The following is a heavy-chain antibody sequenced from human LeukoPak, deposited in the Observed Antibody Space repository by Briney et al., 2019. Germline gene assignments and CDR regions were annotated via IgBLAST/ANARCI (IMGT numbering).Heavy chain of an antibody. CDR1: GYTFTSYD. Sequence: ASVKVSCKASGYTFTSYDTNWVRQATGQGLEWMGWMNPNSGNTGYAQKFQGRVTMTRNTSISTAYMELSSLRSEDTAVYYCARVGSGTPEDYFGYWGQGTLVTVSS. V-gene: IGHV1-8*01. CDR2: MNPNSGNT. J-gene: IGHJ4*02. D-gene: IGHD1-26*01. CDR3: ARVGSGTPEDYFGY.